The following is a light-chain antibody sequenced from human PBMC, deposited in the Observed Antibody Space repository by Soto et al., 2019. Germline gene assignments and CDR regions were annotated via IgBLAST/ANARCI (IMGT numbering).Light chain of an antibody. J-gene: IGKJ1*01. CDR2: VAS. CDR1: QSIRTS. V-gene: IGKV1-5*01. CDR3: QQYNSWT. Sequence: DIQMTQSPSSLSASVGDRVTITCRASQSIRTSVNWYQQKTGTAPKLLIYVASSLESGVPSSFSGSGSGTEFTLTISSLQPDDFATYYCQQYNSWTFGQGTKVDIK.